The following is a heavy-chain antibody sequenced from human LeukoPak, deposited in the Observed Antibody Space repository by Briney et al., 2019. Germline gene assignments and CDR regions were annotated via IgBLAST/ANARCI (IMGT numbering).Heavy chain of an antibody. CDR3: ARNSLYYFDY. V-gene: IGHV4-4*07. Sequence: PSETLSLTCSVSGGSISGYYWSWIRQPAGKGLEWIGRIYPSGSPNYNPSLKSRVSMSVDTSKNQFSLILTSVTAADTAVCCCARNSLYYFDYWGQGTLVPVSS. J-gene: IGHJ4*02. CDR2: IYPSGSP. D-gene: IGHD3-16*01. CDR1: GGSISGYY.